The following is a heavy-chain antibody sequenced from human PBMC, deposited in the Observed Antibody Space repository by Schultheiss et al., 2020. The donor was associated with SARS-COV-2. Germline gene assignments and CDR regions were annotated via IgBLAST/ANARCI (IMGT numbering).Heavy chain of an antibody. V-gene: IGHV3-23*01. Sequence: GESLKISCAASGFTFSSYAMSWVRQAPGKGLEWVGRIKSKTDGGTTDYADSVKGRFTISRDNSKNTLYLQMNSLRAEDTAVYYCAKDHGYGDYGSIRRGMDVWGQGTTVTVSS. J-gene: IGHJ6*02. CDR3: AKDHGYGDYGSIRRGMDV. CDR2: IKSKTDGGTT. D-gene: IGHD4-17*01. CDR1: GFTFSSYA.